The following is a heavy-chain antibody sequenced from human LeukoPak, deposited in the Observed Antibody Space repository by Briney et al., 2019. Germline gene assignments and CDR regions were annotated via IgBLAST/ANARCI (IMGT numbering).Heavy chain of an antibody. J-gene: IGHJ4*02. CDR1: GGSISSSSYY. CDR3: ARGLRGYTNDY. V-gene: IGHV4-61*02. D-gene: IGHD5-18*01. CDR2: IYTSGST. Sequence: PSETLSLTCTVSGGSISSSSYYWSWIRQPAGKGLEWIGRIYTSGSTNYNPSLKSRVTMSVDTSKNQFSLKLSSVTAADTAVYYCARGLRGYTNDYWGQGTLVTVSS.